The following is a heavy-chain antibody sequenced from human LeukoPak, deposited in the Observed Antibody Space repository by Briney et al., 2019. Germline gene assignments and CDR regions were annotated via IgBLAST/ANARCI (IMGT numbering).Heavy chain of an antibody. CDR2: IYYSGST. V-gene: IGHV4-59*01. CDR3: ARSPLGEQQLFLFDY. CDR1: GGSISSYY. D-gene: IGHD6-13*01. J-gene: IGHJ4*02. Sequence: SETLSLTCTVSGGSISSYYWSWIRQPPGKGLEWIGYIYYSGSTNYNPSLKSRVTISVDTSKNQFSLKLSSVTAADTAVYYCARSPLGEQQLFLFDYWGQGTLVTVSS.